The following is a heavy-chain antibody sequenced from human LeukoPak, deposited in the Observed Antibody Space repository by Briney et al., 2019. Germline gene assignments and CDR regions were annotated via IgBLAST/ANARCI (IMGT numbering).Heavy chain of an antibody. J-gene: IGHJ4*02. V-gene: IGHV3-48*01. CDR1: GFTFSIYN. CDR2: ITGSSSTI. Sequence: GGSLRLSCAASGFTFSIYNMNWVRQTPGKGLEWVSYITGSSSTIYYADSVKGRFTISRDDSKNTVYLQMGSLRAEDMAVYYCARARRDCSGGSCYSYYFDFWGQGTLVTVSS. CDR3: ARARRDCSGGSCYSYYFDF. D-gene: IGHD2-15*01.